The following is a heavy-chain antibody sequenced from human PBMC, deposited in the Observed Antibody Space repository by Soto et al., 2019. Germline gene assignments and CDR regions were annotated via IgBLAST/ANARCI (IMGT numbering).Heavy chain of an antibody. D-gene: IGHD6-19*01. Sequence: SETLSLTCTVSGASISSGDYFWSWIRQSPGKGLEWIGYIYDSGSSYYNPSLQSRVTMSVDTSKNQFSLKLGSVTAADTAVYYCAKGISGWSELGYWGQGALVTVSS. J-gene: IGHJ4*02. CDR2: IYDSGSS. CDR1: GASISSGDYF. V-gene: IGHV4-30-4*01. CDR3: AKGISGWSELGY.